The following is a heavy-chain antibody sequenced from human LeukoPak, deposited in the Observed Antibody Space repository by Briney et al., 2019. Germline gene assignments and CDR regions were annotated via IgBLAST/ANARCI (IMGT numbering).Heavy chain of an antibody. D-gene: IGHD2-15*01. CDR2: IIPILGIA. Sequence: SVKVSCKASGGTFSSYAISWVRQAPGQGLEWMGRIIPILGIANYAQKFQGRVTITADKSTSTAYMELSSLRSEDTAVYYCAIRDCSGGSCQNFYYYYYGMDVWGQGTTVTVSS. CDR3: AIRDCSGGSCQNFYYYYYGMDV. J-gene: IGHJ6*02. V-gene: IGHV1-69*04. CDR1: GGTFSSYA.